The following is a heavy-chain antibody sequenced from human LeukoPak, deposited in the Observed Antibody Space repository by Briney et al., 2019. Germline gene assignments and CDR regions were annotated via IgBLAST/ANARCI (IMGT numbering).Heavy chain of an antibody. CDR1: YGSTSSYY. Sequence: SETLSLTCTVSYGSTSSYYWSWIRQPPGKGLEWIGNIYYSESSNYNPSLKTRVTISADTSKNQFSLKLSSVTAADTAVYFCARTNYGGNSIYYYYMDVWGKGTTVTVSS. J-gene: IGHJ6*03. CDR2: IYYSESS. CDR3: ARTNYGGNSIYYYYMDV. D-gene: IGHD4-23*01. V-gene: IGHV4-59*01.